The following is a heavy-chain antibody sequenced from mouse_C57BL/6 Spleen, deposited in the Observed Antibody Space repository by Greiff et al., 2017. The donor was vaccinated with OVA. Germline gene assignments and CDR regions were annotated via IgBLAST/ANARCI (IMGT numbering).Heavy chain of an antibody. CDR2: IDPEDGDT. J-gene: IGHJ2*01. CDR3: TVYYYGSRNFDY. D-gene: IGHD1-1*01. V-gene: IGHV14-1*01. Sequence: EVQLQQSGAELVRPGASVKLSCTASGFNIKDYYMHWVKQRPEQGLEWIGRIDPEDGDTEYAPKFQGKATMTADTSSNTAYLQLSSLTSDDTAVYYCTVYYYGSRNFDYWGQGTTLTVSS. CDR1: GFNIKDYY.